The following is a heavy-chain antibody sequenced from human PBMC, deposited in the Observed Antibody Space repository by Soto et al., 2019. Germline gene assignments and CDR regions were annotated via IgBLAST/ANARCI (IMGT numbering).Heavy chain of an antibody. J-gene: IGHJ4*02. CDR2: ISGSGGST. V-gene: IGHV3-23*01. CDR3: ANCIVEMATITDFDY. Sequence: EVQLLESGGGLVQPGGSLRLSCAASGFTFSSYAMSWVRQAPGKGLEWVSGISGSGGSTYYADSVKGRFTISRDNSKNTLYLQMNSLRAEYTAVYYCANCIVEMATITDFDYWGQGTMVTVSS. D-gene: IGHD5-12*01. CDR1: GFTFSSYA.